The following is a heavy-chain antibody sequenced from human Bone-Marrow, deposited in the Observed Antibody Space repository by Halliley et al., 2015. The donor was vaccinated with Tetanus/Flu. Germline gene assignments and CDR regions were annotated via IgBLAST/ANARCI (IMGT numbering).Heavy chain of an antibody. V-gene: IGHV4-39*01. CDR2: FDDSGRS. D-gene: IGHD1-1*01. Sequence: WAGNFDDSGRSFYNPSLKNRVPISFDTSKNQFSVRLTSVTAADTAVYYCARHIATGNGGRGPPDFWGQGTRVIVSS. J-gene: IGHJ4*02. CDR3: ARHIATGNGGRGPPDF.